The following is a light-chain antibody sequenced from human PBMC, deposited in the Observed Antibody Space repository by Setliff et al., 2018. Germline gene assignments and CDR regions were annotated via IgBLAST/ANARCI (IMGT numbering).Light chain of an antibody. CDR1: SSDVGSYNL. CDR2: EVT. V-gene: IGLV2-23*02. CDR3: CSYAGSNNPEI. J-gene: IGLJ1*01. Sequence: QSVLAQPASVSGSPGQSITISCTGTSSDVGSYNLVSWYQQHPDRAPKLILFEVTKRPSGISGRFSGSKSGNTASLTISGLQAEDEAHYFCCSYAGSNNPEIFGPGTKGTVL.